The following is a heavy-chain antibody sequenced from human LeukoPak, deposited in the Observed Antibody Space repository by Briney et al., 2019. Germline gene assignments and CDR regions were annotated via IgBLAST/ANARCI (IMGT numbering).Heavy chain of an antibody. J-gene: IGHJ4*02. CDR1: GFTFSSYW. Sequence: GGSLRLSCAASGFTFSSYWMSWVRQAPGKGLEWVAVTSYDGRNKCYADSAKGRFTISRDNSKNTLYLQMNSLRPEDTAVYYCARDGYGLDTPMVSTNFDYWGQGTLVTVSS. V-gene: IGHV3-30*03. D-gene: IGHD5-18*01. CDR3: ARDGYGLDTPMVSTNFDY. CDR2: TSYDGRNK.